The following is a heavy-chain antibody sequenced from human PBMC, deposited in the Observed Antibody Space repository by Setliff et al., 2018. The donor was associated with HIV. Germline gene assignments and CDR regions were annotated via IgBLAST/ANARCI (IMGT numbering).Heavy chain of an antibody. CDR1: GYSFSNYW. CDR3: ARHVTAMLPADY. D-gene: IGHD5-18*01. J-gene: IGHJ4*02. Sequence: GESLKISCKGSGYSFSNYWIGWVRHMPGKGLEWMAIIYPSDSDTRYSPSFQGQVTISDDKSISTAYLQWSSLKASDTAMYYCARHVTAMLPADYWGQGTLVTVSS. CDR2: IYPSDSDT. V-gene: IGHV5-51*01.